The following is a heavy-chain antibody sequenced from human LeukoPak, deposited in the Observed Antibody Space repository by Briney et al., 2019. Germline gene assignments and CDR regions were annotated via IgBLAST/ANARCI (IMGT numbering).Heavy chain of an antibody. CDR3: ARGRYYYGSGGDNWFDP. J-gene: IGHJ5*02. CDR1: GGSFSGYY. Sequence: SETLSLTCAVYGGSFSGYYWSWIRQPPGKGLEWIGEINHSGSTNYNPSLKSRVTISVDTSKNQFSLKLSSVTAADTAVYYCARGRYYYGSGGDNWFDPWGQGTLVTVSS. D-gene: IGHD3-10*01. CDR2: INHSGST. V-gene: IGHV4-34*01.